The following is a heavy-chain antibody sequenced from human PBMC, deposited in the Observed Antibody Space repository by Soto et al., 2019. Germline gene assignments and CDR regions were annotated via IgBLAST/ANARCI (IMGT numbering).Heavy chain of an antibody. J-gene: IGHJ4*02. CDR1: GFTFSSYA. CDR2: ISYDGSNK. CDR3: AKDVLGQQRANDY. Sequence: PGGSLRLSCAASGFTFSSYAMHWVRQAPGKGLEWVAVISYDGSNKYYVDSVKGRFTISRDNSKNTLYLQMNSLRAEDTAVYYCAKDVLGQQRANDYWGQGSLVTVSS. V-gene: IGHV3-30-3*01. D-gene: IGHD1-26*01.